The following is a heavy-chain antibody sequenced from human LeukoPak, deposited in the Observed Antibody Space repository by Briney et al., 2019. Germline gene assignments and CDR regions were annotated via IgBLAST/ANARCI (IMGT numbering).Heavy chain of an antibody. CDR2: INHSGST. J-gene: IGHJ4*02. Sequence: PAETLTLTCAAYGFSVSNYYMSWIRQPPGKGLEWIGEINHSGSTNYNPSLKSRVTISVDTSKNQFSLKLSSVTAADTAVYYCARGVDGAYWGQGTLVTVSS. V-gene: IGHV4-34*01. CDR3: ARGVDGAY. CDR1: GFSVSNYY. D-gene: IGHD3-16*01.